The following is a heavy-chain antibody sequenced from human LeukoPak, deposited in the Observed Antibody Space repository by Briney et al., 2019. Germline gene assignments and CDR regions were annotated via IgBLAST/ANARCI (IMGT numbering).Heavy chain of an antibody. CDR2: IIPIFGTA. J-gene: IGHJ5*02. D-gene: IGHD6-13*01. CDR1: GGTFSSYA. CDR3: ARAPSAAAGTSWFDP. Sequence: ASVTVSCTASGGTFSSYAISWVRQAPGQGLEWMGGIIPIFGTANYAQKFQGRVTITADESTSTAYMELSSLRSEDTAVYYCARAPSAAAGTSWFDPWGQGTLVTVSS. V-gene: IGHV1-69*13.